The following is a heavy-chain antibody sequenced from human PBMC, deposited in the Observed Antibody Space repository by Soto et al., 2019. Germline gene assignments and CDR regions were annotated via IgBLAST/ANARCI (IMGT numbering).Heavy chain of an antibody. Sequence: SVKDCCKASRGSLRTYTASLVRQAPGQGLEWVGGIIPIFGTVNYAQKLRDRVTITAYESTSTAYMELTNLRSEDTAVYYCTRDRGSTRLHYAMAVWGQGTPVTVSS. CDR3: TRDRGSTRLHYAMAV. D-gene: IGHD2-8*01. CDR1: RGSLRTYT. V-gene: IGHV1-69*13. CDR2: IIPIFGTV. J-gene: IGHJ6*01.